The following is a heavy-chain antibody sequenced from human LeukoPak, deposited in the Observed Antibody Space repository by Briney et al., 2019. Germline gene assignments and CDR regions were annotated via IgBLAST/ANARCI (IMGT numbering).Heavy chain of an antibody. Sequence: SETLSLTSTVSGGSISSQYWSWIRQPPGKGLEWIGYIYYSGSTNYNPSLKSRVTISADTSKNQFSLKLSSVTAADTAVYYCVRQSMWNWYFDLWGRGTLVTVSS. CDR2: IYYSGST. V-gene: IGHV4-59*11. J-gene: IGHJ2*01. CDR1: GGSISSQY. D-gene: IGHD2-21*01. CDR3: VRQSMWNWYFDL.